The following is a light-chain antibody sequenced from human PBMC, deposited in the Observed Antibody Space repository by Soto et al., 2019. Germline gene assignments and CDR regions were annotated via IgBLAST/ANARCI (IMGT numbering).Light chain of an antibody. Sequence: EIVLTQSPGTLSLSPGERATLSCRSSQSVANYLAWYQQKPGQAPRLLIYDASSRAAGVPAGFSGSGAGTAFTISSSRLEHEDFEVYYCQRGSNWPVGHGTKVDIK. J-gene: IGKJ1*01. V-gene: IGKV3-11*01. CDR2: DAS. CDR3: QRGSNWP. CDR1: QSVANY.